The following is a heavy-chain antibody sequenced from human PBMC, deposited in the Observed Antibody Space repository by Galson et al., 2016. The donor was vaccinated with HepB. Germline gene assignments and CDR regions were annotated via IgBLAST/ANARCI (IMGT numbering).Heavy chain of an antibody. Sequence: SLRLSCAVSGFTFSSYGMHWVRQAPGKGLEWVAVISYDGSNKYYADSVKGRFTISRDNSKNTLYLQMNSLRAEDTAVYYCAKNLHPFCSSTSCYRLLAFDIWGQGTVVTVSS. CDR3: AKNLHPFCSSTSCYRLLAFDI. CDR1: GFTFSSYG. CDR2: ISYDGSNK. V-gene: IGHV3-30*18. J-gene: IGHJ3*02. D-gene: IGHD2-2*02.